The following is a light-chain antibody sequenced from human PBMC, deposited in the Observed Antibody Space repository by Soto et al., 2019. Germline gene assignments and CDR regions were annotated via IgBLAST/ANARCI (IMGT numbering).Light chain of an antibody. CDR3: QQSFITPLT. Sequence: DIQMTQSPSSLSASVGDRVNITCRASQSISGYLNWFQQKPGQAPRLLIYVASTLQSGVPSRFSGSGSGTDFPLAISSLQPEDFATYYCQQSFITPLTFGGGTKVDVK. CDR1: QSISGY. V-gene: IGKV1-39*01. J-gene: IGKJ4*01. CDR2: VAS.